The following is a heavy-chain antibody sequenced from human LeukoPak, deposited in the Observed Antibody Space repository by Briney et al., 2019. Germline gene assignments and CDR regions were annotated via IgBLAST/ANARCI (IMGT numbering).Heavy chain of an antibody. D-gene: IGHD5-18*01. CDR1: GYSFTSYW. J-gene: IGHJ3*02. Sequence: GESLKISCKGSGYSFTSYWIGWVRQMPGKGLEWMGIIYPGDSDTRYSPSFQGQVTISADKSISTAYLQWSSLKASDTAMYYCARHRVDTAMVSAFDIWGQRTMVTVSS. V-gene: IGHV5-51*01. CDR3: ARHRVDTAMVSAFDI. CDR2: IYPGDSDT.